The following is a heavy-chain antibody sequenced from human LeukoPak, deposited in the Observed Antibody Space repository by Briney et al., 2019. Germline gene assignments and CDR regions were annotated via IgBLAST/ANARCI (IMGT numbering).Heavy chain of an antibody. CDR3: ARDLRPLITMVRGAPTY. J-gene: IGHJ4*02. CDR1: GYTFSDYY. Sequence: ASVKVSCKASGYTFSDYYMNWVRQAPGQGLEWMGWIKSKSGGTHYAQKFQGRVTMTRDTSISTAYMELSRLRSDDTAVYYCARDLRPLITMVRGAPTYWGQGTLVTVSS. V-gene: IGHV1-2*02. D-gene: IGHD3-10*01. CDR2: IKSKSGGT.